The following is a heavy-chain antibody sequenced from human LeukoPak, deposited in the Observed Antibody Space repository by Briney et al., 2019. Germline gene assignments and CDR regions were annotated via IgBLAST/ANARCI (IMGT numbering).Heavy chain of an antibody. D-gene: IGHD2-15*01. J-gene: IGHJ6*03. V-gene: IGHV3-11*01. Sequence: GGSVRVSCAASGFTFSDYYMSWLRQAPGKGLEGVSYISSSGSTIYYADSVKGRFTISRDNAKNSLYLQMNSLRAEDTAVYYCARSLLYFYYMDVWGKGTTVTVSS. CDR1: GFTFSDYY. CDR3: ARSLLYFYYMDV. CDR2: ISSSGSTI.